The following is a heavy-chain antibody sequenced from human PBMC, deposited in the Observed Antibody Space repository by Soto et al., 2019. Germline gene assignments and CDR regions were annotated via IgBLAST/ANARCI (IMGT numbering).Heavy chain of an antibody. V-gene: IGHV1-18*04. J-gene: IGHJ5*02. D-gene: IGHD3-3*01. CDR3: ARDYYDFWSGYSSHLWFDP. CDR2: ISAYNGNT. CDR1: GYTFTSYG. Sequence: ASVKVSCKASGYTFTSYGISWVRQAPGQGLEWMGWISAYNGNTNYAQKLQGRVTMTIDTSTSTAYMELRSLRSDDTAVYYCARDYYDFWSGYSSHLWFDPWGQGTLVTVSS.